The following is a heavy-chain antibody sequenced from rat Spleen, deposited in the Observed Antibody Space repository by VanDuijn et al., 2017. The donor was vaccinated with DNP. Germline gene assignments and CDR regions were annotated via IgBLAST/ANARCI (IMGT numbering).Heavy chain of an antibody. D-gene: IGHD1-6*01. CDR2: ISPSGGST. V-gene: IGHV5-25*01. J-gene: IGHJ2*01. CDR1: GFTFSNYD. Sequence: EVQLVESGGGLVQPGRSLKLSCAASGFTFSNYDMAWVRQAPTKGLEWVASISPSGGSTYYRDSVKGRFTVSRDNAKSSLYLQMDSLRSEDTGTYYCARLYTTDYYFDYWGQGVMVTVSS. CDR3: ARLYTTDYYFDY.